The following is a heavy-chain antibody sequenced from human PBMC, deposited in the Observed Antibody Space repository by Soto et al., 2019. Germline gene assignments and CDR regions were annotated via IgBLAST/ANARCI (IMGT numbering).Heavy chain of an antibody. CDR3: GRGGDPDY. CDR2: LQTDGSHP. CDR1: GASISSSTYYW. J-gene: IGHJ4*02. D-gene: IGHD2-21*02. Sequence: PSETLSLTCSVSGASISSSTYYWMHWVRQAPGEGLMWVSRLQTDGSHPDYAASVKGRFTISRDNAKNTLYLQMNNLRVEDTAVYYCGRGGDPDYWGQGTLVTVSS. V-gene: IGHV3-74*01.